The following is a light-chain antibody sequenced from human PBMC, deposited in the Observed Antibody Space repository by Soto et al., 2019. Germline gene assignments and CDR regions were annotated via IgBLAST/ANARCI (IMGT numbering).Light chain of an antibody. CDR2: DAS. CDR3: QQYNSYSLK. J-gene: IGKJ1*01. V-gene: IGKV1-5*01. Sequence: DIQMTQSPSTLSASVGDRVTITCRASRSISSWLAWYQQKPGKAPKLLIYDASSLESGVPSRFSGSGSGTEFTLTISSLQPDDFATYYCQQYNSYSLKFGQGTKVDIK. CDR1: RSISSW.